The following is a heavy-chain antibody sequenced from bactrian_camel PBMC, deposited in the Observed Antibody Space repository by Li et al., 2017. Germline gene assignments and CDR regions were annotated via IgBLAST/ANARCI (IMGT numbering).Heavy chain of an antibody. V-gene: IGHV3S6*01. J-gene: IGHJ6*01. D-gene: IGHD3*01. CDR3: AAGGFRGVGACPIRASNFGF. CDR1: GYTFNTYS. Sequence: QVQLVESGGGSVQAGGSVRLSCAASGYTFNTYSWFRQAPGQEREVVAVIEGPGSHTYVDSVKGRFTISKDNAKNTLYLQMDSLTPEDTALYYCAAGGFRGVGACPIRASNFGFWGQGTQVTVS. CDR2: IEGPGSHT.